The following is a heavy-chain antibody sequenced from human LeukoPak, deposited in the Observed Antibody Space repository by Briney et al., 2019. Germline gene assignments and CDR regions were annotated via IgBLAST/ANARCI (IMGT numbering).Heavy chain of an antibody. CDR3: ARGRTIAAAEDNYYMDV. CDR2: IYTSGST. D-gene: IGHD6-13*01. Sequence: PSETLSLTCTVSGGSISSYYWSWIRQPAGKGLEWIGRIYTSGSTNYNPSLKSRVTMSVDTSKNQFSLKLSSVTAADTAVYYCARGRTIAAAEDNYYMDVWGKGTTVTVS. J-gene: IGHJ6*03. CDR1: GGSISSYY. V-gene: IGHV4-4*07.